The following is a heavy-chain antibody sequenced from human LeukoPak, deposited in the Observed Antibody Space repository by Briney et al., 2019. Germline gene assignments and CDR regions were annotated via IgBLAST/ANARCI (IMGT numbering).Heavy chain of an antibody. CDR2: INPNTGGT. CDR1: GYTFTAYY. J-gene: IGHJ3*02. Sequence: ASVKVSCKTSGYTFTAYYLLWLRQAPGQGLEWMGWINPNTGGTNYAQRFQGRVTMTRDSSINTAYLELSSLRSDDTAVYYCAGWGSSSDGFDIWGQGTMVTVSS. CDR3: AGWGSSSDGFDI. D-gene: IGHD3-16*01. V-gene: IGHV1-2*02.